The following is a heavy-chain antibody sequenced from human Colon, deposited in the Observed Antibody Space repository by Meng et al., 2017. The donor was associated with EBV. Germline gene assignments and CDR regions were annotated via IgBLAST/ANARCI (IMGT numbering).Heavy chain of an antibody. CDR3: ARVGAYCGGDCYHPR. Sequence: QGQVRAAGPGLVKPSGTLSLTCPVSGGSLSSRNWWSWVRQPPGKGLEWIGEIYHSGSTNYNPSLKSRVTISVDESKNQFSLRLSSVTAADTAVYYCARVGAYCGGDCYHPRWGQGTLVTVSS. CDR2: IYHSGST. CDR1: GGSLSSRNW. D-gene: IGHD2-21*02. V-gene: IGHV4-4*02. J-gene: IGHJ4*02.